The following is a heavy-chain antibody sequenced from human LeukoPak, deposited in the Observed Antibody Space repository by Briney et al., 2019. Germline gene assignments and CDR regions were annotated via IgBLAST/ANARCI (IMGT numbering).Heavy chain of an antibody. J-gene: IGHJ5*02. CDR1: GGSFSGYY. Sequence: SETLSLTCAVYGGSFSGYYWSWIRQPPGKGLEWIGYIYYSGSTNYNPSLKSRVTISVDTSKNQFSLKLSSVTAADTAVYYCARAGYYDFWSGSNWFDPWGQGTLVTVSS. D-gene: IGHD3-3*01. CDR2: IYYSGST. CDR3: ARAGYYDFWSGSNWFDP. V-gene: IGHV4-59*01.